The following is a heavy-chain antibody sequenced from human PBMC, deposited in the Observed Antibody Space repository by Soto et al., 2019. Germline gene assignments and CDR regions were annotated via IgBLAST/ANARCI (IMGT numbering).Heavy chain of an antibody. V-gene: IGHV3-23*01. CDR2: ISGSGGST. J-gene: IGHJ4*02. Sequence: EVQLLESGGGLVQPGGSLRLACAASGFTFSSYAMSWVRQAPGKGLEWVSAISGSGGSTYYADSVKGRFTISRDNSKNTLYLQMNSLRAEDTAVYYCAKGSIAARMHCDYWGQGTLVTVSS. CDR3: AKGSIAARMHCDY. D-gene: IGHD6-6*01. CDR1: GFTFSSYA.